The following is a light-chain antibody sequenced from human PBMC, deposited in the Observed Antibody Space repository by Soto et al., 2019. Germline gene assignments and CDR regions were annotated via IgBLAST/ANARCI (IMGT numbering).Light chain of an antibody. V-gene: IGKV1-17*01. J-gene: IGKJ1*01. CDR1: QDIRND. CDR2: AAS. CDR3: QQATSFPRT. Sequence: IQMTQSPSSLSASVGDRVTITCQASQDIRNDLDWYQRKPGKAPKLLIYAASTLQTGVPSRFSGSGLGTDFTLTISSLQPEDFATYYCQQATSFPRTFGQGTKVDIK.